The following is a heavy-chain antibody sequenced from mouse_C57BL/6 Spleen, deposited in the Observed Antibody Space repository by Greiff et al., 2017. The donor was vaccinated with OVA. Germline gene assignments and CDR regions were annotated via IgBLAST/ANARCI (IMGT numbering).Heavy chain of an antibody. CDR3: ARCGKPSHWYCDV. J-gene: IGHJ1*03. V-gene: IGHV1-55*01. CDR2: IYPGSGST. Sequence: QVQLQQPGAELVKPGASVKMSCKASGYTFTSYWITWVKQRPGQGLEWIGDIYPGSGSTKYNEKFQSKATLTVDTSSSTAYMQLSSLTSEDSAVEYCARCGKPSHWYCDVWGTGTTGT. D-gene: IGHD1-1*02. CDR1: GYTFTSYW.